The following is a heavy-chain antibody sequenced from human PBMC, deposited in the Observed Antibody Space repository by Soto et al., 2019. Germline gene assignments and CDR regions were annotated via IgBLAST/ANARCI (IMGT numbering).Heavy chain of an antibody. Sequence: ASVKVSCKASGGTFSSYAISWVRQAPGQGLEWMGGIIPIFGTANYAQKFQGRVTITADESTSTAYMELSSLRSEDTAVYYCARGGYYYDSSGHYYFDYWGQGTLVTVSS. J-gene: IGHJ4*02. V-gene: IGHV1-69*13. CDR2: IIPIFGTA. CDR3: ARGGYYYDSSGHYYFDY. D-gene: IGHD3-22*01. CDR1: GGTFSSYA.